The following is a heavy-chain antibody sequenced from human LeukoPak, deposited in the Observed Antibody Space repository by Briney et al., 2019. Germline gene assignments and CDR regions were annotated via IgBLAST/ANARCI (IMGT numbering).Heavy chain of an antibody. CDR1: GGSISSYY. CDR2: IYYSGST. V-gene: IGHV4-59*01. D-gene: IGHD6-19*01. Sequence: PSETLSLTCTVSGGSISSYYWSWIRQPPGTGLEWIRYIYYSGSTNYNPSLKSRVTISVDTSKNQFSLKLSSGTAADTAVYYCARGGIAVAHVDYWGQGTLVTVSS. CDR3: ARGGIAVAHVDY. J-gene: IGHJ4*02.